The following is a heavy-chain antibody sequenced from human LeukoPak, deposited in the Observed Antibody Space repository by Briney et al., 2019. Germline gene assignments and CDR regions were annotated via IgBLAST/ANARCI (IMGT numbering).Heavy chain of an antibody. D-gene: IGHD2-15*01. V-gene: IGHV3-23*01. CDR1: GFTFSSYA. CDR3: ATGAASAATGWFDP. J-gene: IGHJ5*02. Sequence: GGSLILSCAASGFTFSSYAMTWVRQAPGKGLEWVSAISGGGDTTYCADSVKGRFTISRDNSKNTLYLQMNGLRADDTAVYYCATGAASAATGWFDPWGQGTLVTVSS. CDR2: ISGGGDTT.